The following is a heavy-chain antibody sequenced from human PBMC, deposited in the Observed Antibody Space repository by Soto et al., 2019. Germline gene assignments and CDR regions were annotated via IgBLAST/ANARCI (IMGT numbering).Heavy chain of an antibody. D-gene: IGHD6-19*01. CDR3: ARASGWSSY. CDR2: IWYDGSNK. Sequence: QVQLVESGGGVVQPGRSLRLSCAASGFTFSSYGMHWVRQAPGKGLEWVAVIWYDGSNKYYADSVKGRFTISRDNSKNTLYLPMSSLRAEDTAVYYCARASGWSSYWVQGPLVTVSS. CDR1: GFTFSSYG. V-gene: IGHV3-33*01. J-gene: IGHJ4*02.